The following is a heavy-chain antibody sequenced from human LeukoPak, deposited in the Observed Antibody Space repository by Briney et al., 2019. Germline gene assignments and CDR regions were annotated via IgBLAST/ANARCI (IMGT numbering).Heavy chain of an antibody. J-gene: IGHJ4*02. CDR3: ARVGRGYSFKVYYFDY. V-gene: IGHV3-30*04. CDR2: ISYDGGNK. Sequence: GRSLRLSCAASGFTFSSFAMHWVRQAPGKGLEWVAVISYDGGNKFYADSVKGRFTISRDNSNITLYLQMNSLRPEDTAVYYCARVGRGYSFKVYYFDYWGQGTLVTVSS. CDR1: GFTFSSFA. D-gene: IGHD5-18*01.